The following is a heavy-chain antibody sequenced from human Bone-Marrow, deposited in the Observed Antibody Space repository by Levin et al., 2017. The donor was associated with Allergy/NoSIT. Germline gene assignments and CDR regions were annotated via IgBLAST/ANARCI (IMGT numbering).Heavy chain of an antibody. D-gene: IGHD5-12*01. Sequence: PSETLSLTCTVSGGSISSGSYYWSWIRQPAGKGLEWIGRIDNSGSTNYSPSLKSRVTISVDTSKKQFSLKLSSVTAADTAVYYCASQQNSGYEWGYYYMDVWGKGTTVTVSS. CDR2: IDNSGST. J-gene: IGHJ6*03. CDR1: GGSISSGSYY. CDR3: ASQQNSGYEWGYYYMDV. V-gene: IGHV4-61*02.